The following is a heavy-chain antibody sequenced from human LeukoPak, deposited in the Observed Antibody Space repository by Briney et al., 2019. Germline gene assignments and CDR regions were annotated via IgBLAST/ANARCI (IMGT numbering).Heavy chain of an antibody. V-gene: IGHV1-69*13. CDR2: IIPIFGTA. Sequence: ASVEVSCKASGGTFSSYAISWVRQAPGQGLEWMGGIIPIFGTANYAQKFQGRVTITADESTSTAYMELGSLRSEDTAVYYCARALFSGSSWLYYYYGMDVWGQGTTVTVSS. J-gene: IGHJ6*02. D-gene: IGHD6-13*01. CDR3: ARALFSGSSWLYYYYGMDV. CDR1: GGTFSSYA.